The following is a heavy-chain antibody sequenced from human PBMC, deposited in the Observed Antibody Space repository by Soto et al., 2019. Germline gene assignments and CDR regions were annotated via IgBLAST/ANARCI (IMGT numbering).Heavy chain of an antibody. CDR2: INGRSNNK. D-gene: IGHD3-16*01. J-gene: IGHJ4*02. V-gene: IGHV3-21*02. CDR1: GFSFSTYN. CDR3: VREDGLVGSNSAFDQ. Sequence: EVELLESGGGLVKPGGSLRLSCAASGFSFSTYNMNWVRQAPGKGLEWVSSINGRSNNKYYTDSVKGRFTISRDNPKNSRYLQMDSLRAEDTAVYYCVREDGLVGSNSAFDQWGQGTLVIVSS.